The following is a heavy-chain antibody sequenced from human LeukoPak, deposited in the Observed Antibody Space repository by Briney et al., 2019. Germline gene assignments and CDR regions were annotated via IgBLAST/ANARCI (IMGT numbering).Heavy chain of an antibody. CDR1: GYTLTDYY. V-gene: IGHV1-2*02. J-gene: IGHJ6*02. CDR2: MNPNSGDT. Sequence: GASVKVSCKASGYTLTDYYIHWVRRAPGQGLEWMGWMNPNSGDTNSAQSFQGRVTMTRETSISTAYMELSRLRFDDTAVYYCARVRRYYYGMDVWGQGTTVTVSS. CDR3: ARVRRYYYGMDV.